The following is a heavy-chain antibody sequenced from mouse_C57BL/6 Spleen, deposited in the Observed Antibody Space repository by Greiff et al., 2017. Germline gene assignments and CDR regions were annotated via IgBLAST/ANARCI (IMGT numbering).Heavy chain of an antibody. CDR2: ISSGGSYT. CDR1: GFTFSSYG. J-gene: IGHJ2*01. CDR3: ARRLDITAVWDD. D-gene: IGHD1-1*01. V-gene: IGHV5-6*01. Sequence: EVQLVESGGDLVKPGGSLKLSCAASGFTFSSYGMSWVRQTPDKRLEWVATISSGGSYTYYPDSVKGRFTISRDNAKNTLYLQRSSLKSEDTAMYYWARRLDITAVWDDGGQGTTLTVSS.